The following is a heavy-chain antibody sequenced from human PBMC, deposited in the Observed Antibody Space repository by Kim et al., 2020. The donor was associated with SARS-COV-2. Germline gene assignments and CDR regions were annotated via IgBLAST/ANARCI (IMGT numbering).Heavy chain of an antibody. CDR1: GFTFSSYA. Sequence: GGSLRLSCAASGFTFSSYAMHWVRQAPGKGLEWVAVISYDGSNKYYADSVKGRFTISRDNSKNTLYLQMNSLRAEDTAVYYCARDSRITMVRGAPCFDYWGQGTLVTVSS. J-gene: IGHJ4*02. CDR3: ARDSRITMVRGAPCFDY. D-gene: IGHD3-10*01. CDR2: ISYDGSNK. V-gene: IGHV3-30-3*01.